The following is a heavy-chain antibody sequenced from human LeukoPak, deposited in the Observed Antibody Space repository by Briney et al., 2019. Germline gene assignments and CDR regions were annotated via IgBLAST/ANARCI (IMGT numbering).Heavy chain of an antibody. D-gene: IGHD1-1*01. CDR3: AKGLEKESRLDY. CDR2: IYNGGST. J-gene: IGHJ4*02. Sequence: SETLSLTCTVSGASISRDYWTWIRQPPGKGLEWIGYIYNGGSTTYSPSLNSRVTISLDTSNNQVSLRLSSVTAADTAVYYCAKGLEKESRLDYWGQGTLVTVSS. V-gene: IGHV4-59*01. CDR1: GASISRDY.